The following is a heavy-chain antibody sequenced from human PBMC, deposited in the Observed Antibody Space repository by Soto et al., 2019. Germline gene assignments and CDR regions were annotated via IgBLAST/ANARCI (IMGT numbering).Heavy chain of an antibody. Sequence: QVQLVQSGAEVKKPGASVKVSCKASGYTFTSYDISWVRQAPGQGLEWMGWISAYNGNTNYAQKLQGRVTMTTDTPTSTAYMELRSLRSDDTAVYYCARHGRGTAMGFTAGDWFDPWGQGTLVTVSS. V-gene: IGHV1-18*01. J-gene: IGHJ5*02. CDR3: ARHGRGTAMGFTAGDWFDP. D-gene: IGHD5-18*01. CDR1: GYTFTSYD. CDR2: ISAYNGNT.